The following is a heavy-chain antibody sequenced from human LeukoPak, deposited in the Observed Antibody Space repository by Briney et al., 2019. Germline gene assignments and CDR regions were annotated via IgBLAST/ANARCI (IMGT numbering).Heavy chain of an antibody. J-gene: IGHJ4*02. CDR3: ARGNYDFWSGYPYYFDY. Sequence: SETLSLTCTVSGGSISSYYWSWIRQPPGKGLEWIGYIYYSGSTNYNPSLKSRVTISVDRSKNQFSLKLSSVTAADTAVYYCARGNYDFWSGYPYYFDYWGQGTLVTVSS. D-gene: IGHD3-3*01. CDR2: IYYSGST. CDR1: GGSISSYY. V-gene: IGHV4-59*12.